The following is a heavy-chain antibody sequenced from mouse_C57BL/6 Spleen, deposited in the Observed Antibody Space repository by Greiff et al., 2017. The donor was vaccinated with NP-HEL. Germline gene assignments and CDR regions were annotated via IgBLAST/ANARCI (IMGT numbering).Heavy chain of an antibody. V-gene: IGHV1-74*01. CDR2: FHPSDSDT. D-gene: IGHD2-5*01. CDR1: GYTFTSYW. Sequence: QVQLQQPGAELVKPGASVKVSCKASGYTFTSYWMHWVKQRPGQGLEWIGRFHPSDSDTNYNQKFKGKATLTVDKSSSTAYMQLSSLTSEDSAVYYCARSGSKYYFDYWGQGTTLTVSS. CDR3: ARSGSKYYFDY. J-gene: IGHJ2*01.